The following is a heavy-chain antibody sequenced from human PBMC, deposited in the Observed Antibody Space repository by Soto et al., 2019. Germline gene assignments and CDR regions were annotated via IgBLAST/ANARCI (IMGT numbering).Heavy chain of an antibody. CDR1: GYTFTSYD. CDR3: ARVGLIWFGESVDY. CDR2: MNPNSGNT. V-gene: IGHV1-8*01. Sequence: ASVKVSCKASGYTFTSYDINWVRQATGQGLEWMGWMNPNSGNTGYAQKFQGRVTMTRNTSISTAYMELSSLRSEDTAVYYCARVGLIWFGESVDYWGQGTLVTVSS. J-gene: IGHJ4*02. D-gene: IGHD3-10*01.